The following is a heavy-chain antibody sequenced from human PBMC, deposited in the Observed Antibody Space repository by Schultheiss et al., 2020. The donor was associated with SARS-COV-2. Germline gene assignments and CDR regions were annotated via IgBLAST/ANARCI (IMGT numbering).Heavy chain of an antibody. V-gene: IGHV3-21*01. CDR1: GFTFSTYS. D-gene: IGHD3-16*01. Sequence: GGSLRLSCAASGFTFSTYSMNWVRQAPGKGLEWVSSISSSSSYIYYADSLKGRFTISRDNAKNSLYLHMNSLRAEDTAVYYCARDFVRPGRFDSWGQGTLVTVSS. CDR2: ISSSSSYI. J-gene: IGHJ4*02. CDR3: ARDFVRPGRFDS.